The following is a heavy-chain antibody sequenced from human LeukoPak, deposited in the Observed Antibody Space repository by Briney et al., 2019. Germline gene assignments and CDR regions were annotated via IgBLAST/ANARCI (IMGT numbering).Heavy chain of an antibody. CDR2: IKPKSGDT. CDR1: GYTFTDFY. Sequence: ASVTVSCKASGYTFTDFYVHWVRQAPGQGLEWMGRIKPKSGDTMFAQKFQDRVNVTRDTSTTTVYLQLNSLRSDDAATYYCARGGRTAVAGRNIDNWGQGTLVTVSS. J-gene: IGHJ4*02. CDR3: ARGGRTAVAGRNIDN. D-gene: IGHD6-19*01. V-gene: IGHV1-2*06.